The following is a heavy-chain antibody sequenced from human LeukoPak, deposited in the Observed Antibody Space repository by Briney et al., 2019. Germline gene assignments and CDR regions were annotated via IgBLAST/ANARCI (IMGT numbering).Heavy chain of an antibody. CDR2: IYYSGST. V-gene: IGHV4-61*08. CDR1: GGSISSGGYY. Sequence: SETLSLTCTVSGGSISSGGYYWSWIRQHPGKGLEWIGYIYYSGSTNYNPSLKSRVTISVDTSKNQFSLKLSSVTAADTAVYYCARGPPYYYDSSGYDLDYWGQGTLVTVSS. CDR3: ARGPPYYYDSSGYDLDY. D-gene: IGHD3-22*01. J-gene: IGHJ4*02.